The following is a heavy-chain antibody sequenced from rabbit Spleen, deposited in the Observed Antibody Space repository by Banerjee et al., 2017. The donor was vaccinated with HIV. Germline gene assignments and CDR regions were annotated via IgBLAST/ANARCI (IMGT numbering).Heavy chain of an antibody. CDR1: GFSSSSTYY. CDR2: IVTDSGTT. D-gene: IGHD2-1*01. V-gene: IGHV1S40*01. CDR3: ARGAGGAGDGLDL. Sequence: QSLEESGGDLVKPGASLTLTCTASGFSSSSTYYMCWVRQAPGKGPEWIACIVTDSGTTYYASWAKGRFTISKSSSTTVTLQMTSLTAADTATYLCARGAGGAGDGLDLWGQGTLVT. J-gene: IGHJ4*01.